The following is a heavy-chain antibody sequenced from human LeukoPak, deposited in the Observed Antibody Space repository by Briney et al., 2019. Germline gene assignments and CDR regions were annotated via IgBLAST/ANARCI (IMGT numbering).Heavy chain of an antibody. Sequence: GGSLRLSCAASGFTFSSYSMNWVRQAPGKGLEWASSISSSSSYIYYADSVKGRFTISRDNAKNSLYLQMNSLRAEDTAVYYCARGAGSRLGATLTYYFDYWGQGTLVTVSS. V-gene: IGHV3-21*01. J-gene: IGHJ4*02. CDR2: ISSSSSYI. CDR3: ARGAGSRLGATLTYYFDY. D-gene: IGHD1-26*01. CDR1: GFTFSSYS.